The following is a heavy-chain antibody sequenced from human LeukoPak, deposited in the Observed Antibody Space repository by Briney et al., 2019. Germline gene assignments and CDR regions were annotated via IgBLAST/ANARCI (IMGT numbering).Heavy chain of an antibody. CDR1: GFTFSSYA. D-gene: IGHD4-17*01. CDR2: IYSGGST. V-gene: IGHV3-66*01. J-gene: IGHJ3*02. Sequence: GGSLRLSCAASGFTFSSYAMSWVRQAPGKGLEWVSVIYSGGSTYYADSVKGRFTISRDNSKNTLYLQMNSLRAEDTAVYYCAREAVAVTGRNAFDIWGQGTMVTVSS. CDR3: AREAVAVTGRNAFDI.